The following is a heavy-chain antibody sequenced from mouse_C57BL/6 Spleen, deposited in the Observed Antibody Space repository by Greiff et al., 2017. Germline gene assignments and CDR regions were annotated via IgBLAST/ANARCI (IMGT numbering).Heavy chain of an antibody. CDR2: ILPGSGST. CDR3: ARRGLRPWPGFAY. Sequence: HVQLQQSGAELMKPGASVKLSCTATGYTFTGYWIEWVKQRPGHGLEWIGEILPGSGSTNYNEKFKGKATFTADTTSNKAYMQLSSLTTEDLAIYYCARRGLRPWPGFAYWGKGTLVTVSA. V-gene: IGHV1-9*01. D-gene: IGHD2-4*01. CDR1: GYTFTGYW. J-gene: IGHJ3*01.